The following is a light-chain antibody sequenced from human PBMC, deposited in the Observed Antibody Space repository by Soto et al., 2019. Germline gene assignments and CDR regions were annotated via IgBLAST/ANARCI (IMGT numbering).Light chain of an antibody. CDR1: SSNIRNNA. CDR2: YDD. CDR3: ATWDDSLNGQV. Sequence: QSVLTQPPSVSGAPRQSVTISCSGSSSNIRNNAVNWYQQFPGKAPKLLIYYDDLLPSGVSARFSGSKSGTSASLAISGLQSEDEADYYCATWDDSLNGQVFGGGPKLTVL. V-gene: IGLV1-36*01. J-gene: IGLJ2*01.